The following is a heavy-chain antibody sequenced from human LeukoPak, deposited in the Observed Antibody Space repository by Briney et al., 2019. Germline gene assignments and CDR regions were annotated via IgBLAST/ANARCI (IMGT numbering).Heavy chain of an antibody. D-gene: IGHD6-13*01. CDR2: IYYTGST. J-gene: IGHJ2*01. Sequence: PSETLSLTCTVSGGSISGYHWSWIRQPPGKGLEWIAYIYYTGSTGYNPSLKSRVTISIDTSKNQFSLKLSSVTAADTAVYYCARHIISSSWYFDLWGRGTLVTVSS. CDR3: ARHIISSSWYFDL. V-gene: IGHV4-59*08. CDR1: GGSISGYH.